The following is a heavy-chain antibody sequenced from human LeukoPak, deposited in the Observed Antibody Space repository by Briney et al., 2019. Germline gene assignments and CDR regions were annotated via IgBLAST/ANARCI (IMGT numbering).Heavy chain of an antibody. Sequence: GRSLRLSCAASGFTFDDYAMHWVRQAPGKGLEWVSGISWNSGSIRYAGSVKGRFTSSRDNAKNSLYLQMNSLRAEDMALYYCAKAQYSSSRDSAFDIWGQGTMVTVSS. J-gene: IGHJ3*02. CDR3: AKAQYSSSRDSAFDI. CDR2: ISWNSGSI. CDR1: GFTFDDYA. D-gene: IGHD6-6*01. V-gene: IGHV3-9*03.